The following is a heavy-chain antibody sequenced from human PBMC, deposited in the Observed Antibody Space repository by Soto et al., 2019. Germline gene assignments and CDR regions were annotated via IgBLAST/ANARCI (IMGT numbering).Heavy chain of an antibody. J-gene: IGHJ4*02. Sequence: GGSLRLSCAASGFTFSSYSMNWVRQAPGKGLEWVSSISSSSSYIYYADSVKGRFTISRDNAKNSQYLQMNSLRAEDTAVYYCARYSSYNTIFGVVTPFDYWGQGTLVTVSS. D-gene: IGHD3-3*01. V-gene: IGHV3-21*01. CDR2: ISSSSSYI. CDR3: ARYSSYNTIFGVVTPFDY. CDR1: GFTFSSYS.